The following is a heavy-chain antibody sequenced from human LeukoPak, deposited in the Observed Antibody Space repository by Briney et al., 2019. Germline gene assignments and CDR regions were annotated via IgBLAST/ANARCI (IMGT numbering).Heavy chain of an antibody. V-gene: IGHV3-30*04. Sequence: AGGSLRLSCAASGSTFSSYAMHWVRQAPGKGLEWVAVISYDGSNKYYADSVKGRFTISRDNSKNTLYLQMNSLRAEDTAVYYCARDGSSWYGQYYYYYYGMDVWGQGTTVTVSS. CDR2: ISYDGSNK. CDR3: ARDGSSWYGQYYYYYYGMDV. D-gene: IGHD6-13*01. J-gene: IGHJ6*02. CDR1: GSTFSSYA.